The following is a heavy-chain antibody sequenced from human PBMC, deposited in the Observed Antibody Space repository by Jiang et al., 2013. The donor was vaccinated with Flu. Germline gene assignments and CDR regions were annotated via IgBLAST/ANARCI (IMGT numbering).Heavy chain of an antibody. CDR3: ARGDAYYDFWSGYYPSSSFGYYYYMDV. V-gene: IGHV4-34*01. D-gene: IGHD3-3*01. J-gene: IGHJ6*03. Sequence: ELLKPSETLVPHLRCLWWVLQWLLLELDPPAPREGLEWIGEINHSGSTNYNPSLKSRVTISVDTSKNQFSLKLSSVTAADTAVYYCARGDAYYDFWSGYYPSSSFGYYYYMDV. CDR2: INHSGST. CDR1: WVLQWLL.